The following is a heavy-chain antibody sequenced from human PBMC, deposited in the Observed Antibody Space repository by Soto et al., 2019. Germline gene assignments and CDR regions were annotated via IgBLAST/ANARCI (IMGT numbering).Heavy chain of an antibody. Sequence: EVQLLESGGGLVQPGGSLRLSCVVSGFIFRSYAMSWVRQAPGKGLEWVSAITSSGGYTYYADSVKGRFTISRDNSKNTLYLQMNSLRAEDTAVYYCARNEYFGSGSYYFDYWGQGTLVAVSS. CDR3: ARNEYFGSGSYYFDY. J-gene: IGHJ4*02. CDR2: ITSSGGYT. CDR1: GFIFRSYA. V-gene: IGHV3-23*01. D-gene: IGHD3-10*01.